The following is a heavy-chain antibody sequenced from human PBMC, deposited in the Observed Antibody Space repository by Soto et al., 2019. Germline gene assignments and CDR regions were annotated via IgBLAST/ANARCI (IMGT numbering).Heavy chain of an antibody. D-gene: IGHD3-10*01. CDR3: VRQIRDASGTYHFDY. V-gene: IGHV4-59*08. CDR2: ISYSGTT. J-gene: IGHJ4*02. CDR1: GDSINTFY. Sequence: PSETLSLTCTVSGDSINTFYWSWIRQPPGKGLEWIGLISYSGTTNYNPSLKSRVTISIDTSRSQFSLKLTSVTAADTAVYYCVRQIRDASGTYHFDYWGQGTLVTVSS.